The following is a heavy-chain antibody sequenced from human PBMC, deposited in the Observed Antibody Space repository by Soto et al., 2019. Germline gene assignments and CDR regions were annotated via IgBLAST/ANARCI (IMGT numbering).Heavy chain of an antibody. V-gene: IGHV1-69*01. J-gene: IGHJ6*01. CDR1: GGTFSSYG. Sequence: QVQLVQSGAEVKNPGSSVKVSCKASGGTFSSYGVSWVRQAPGQGLEWMGGIIPIFGTANYAQNLQDRVTITADESTSTAYMDLSSLRSEDTAVYYCAGGYYQDSSGPSYYYYYGMDVW. D-gene: IGHD3-22*01. CDR3: AGGYYQDSSGPSYYYYYGMDV. CDR2: IIPIFGTA.